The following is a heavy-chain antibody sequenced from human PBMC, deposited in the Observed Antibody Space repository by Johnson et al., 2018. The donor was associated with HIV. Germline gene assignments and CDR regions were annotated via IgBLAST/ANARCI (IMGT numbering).Heavy chain of an antibody. CDR1: GFTFSSYA. D-gene: IGHD5-24*01. CDR2: ISYDGSNK. Sequence: QVQLVESGGGVVQPGRSLRLSCAASGFTFSSYAMHWVRQAPGKGLEWVAVISYDGSNKYYAAPVKGRFTISRDNSKNTLYLQMNSLRAEDTAVYYCAREGPWLQSQRDAFDVWGRGTMVTGSS. V-gene: IGHV3-30*14. J-gene: IGHJ3*01. CDR3: AREGPWLQSQRDAFDV.